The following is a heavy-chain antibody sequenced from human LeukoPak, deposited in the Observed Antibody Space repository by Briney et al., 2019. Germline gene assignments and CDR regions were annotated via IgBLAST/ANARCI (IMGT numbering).Heavy chain of an antibody. CDR3: AKTGGIAAAH. Sequence: GGSLRLSCTVSGFTLSSYEMSWIRQAPGRGLEWVSSIDYSGGSTYYADSVKGRFTISRDNSKNTLYLQMNSLRAEDTALYYCAKTGGIAAAHWGQGTLVTVSS. CDR1: GFTLSSYE. V-gene: IGHV3-23*01. J-gene: IGHJ4*02. CDR2: IDYSGGST. D-gene: IGHD6-13*01.